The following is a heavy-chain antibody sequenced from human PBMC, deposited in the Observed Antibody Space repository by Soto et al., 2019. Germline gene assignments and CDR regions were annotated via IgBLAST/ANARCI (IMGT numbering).Heavy chain of an antibody. Sequence: SVKVSCKASGGTFSSYAISWVRQAPGQGLEWMGGIIPIFGTANYAQKFQGRVTITADKSTSTAYMELSSLRSEDTAVYYCARGFDGGYYWYFDRWCRGPLVTLSS. D-gene: IGHD3-22*01. CDR1: GGTFSSYA. CDR2: IIPIFGTA. CDR3: ARGFDGGYYWYFDR. J-gene: IGHJ2*01. V-gene: IGHV1-69*06.